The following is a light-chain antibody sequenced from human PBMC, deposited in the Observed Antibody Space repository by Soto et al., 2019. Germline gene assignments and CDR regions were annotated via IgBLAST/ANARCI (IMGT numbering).Light chain of an antibody. J-gene: IGKJ5*01. Sequence: DIQMTQSPSSLSASVGDTVTITCRASQSIGKHLNWYQQKPGKAPKFLIYSVSSLQSGVPSRFSGSGSGTDFTLTINSLKPEDFATYYCQQGYSSAITFGQGTRLEI. V-gene: IGKV1-39*01. CDR3: QQGYSSAIT. CDR2: SVS. CDR1: QSIGKH.